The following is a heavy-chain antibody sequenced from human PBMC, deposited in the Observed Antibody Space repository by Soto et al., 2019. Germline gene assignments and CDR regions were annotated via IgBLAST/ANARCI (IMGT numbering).Heavy chain of an antibody. D-gene: IGHD3-3*01. CDR1: GGTFSSYA. CDR3: ARVRNTIFGVVSWFDP. CDR2: IIPIFGTA. J-gene: IGHJ5*02. Sequence: SVKVSCKASGGTFSSYAISWVRQAPGQGLEWMGGIIPIFGTANYAQKFQGRVTITADKSTSTAYMELSSLRSEDTAVYYCARVRNTIFGVVSWFDPWGQGTLVTVSS. V-gene: IGHV1-69*06.